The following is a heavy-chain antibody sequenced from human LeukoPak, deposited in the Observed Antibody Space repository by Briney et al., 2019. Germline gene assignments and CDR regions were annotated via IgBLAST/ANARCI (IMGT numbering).Heavy chain of an antibody. CDR3: ARDAPGNTALDY. CDR1: GFTFSSYW. Sequence: PGGSLRPSCAASGFTFSSYWMHWVRQAPGKGLVWVSRINSDGSRTSYADSVKGRFTISRDNAKNTLYLQMSSLRAEDTAIYYCARDAPGNTALDYWGQGTLVTVSS. D-gene: IGHD5-18*01. J-gene: IGHJ4*02. V-gene: IGHV3-74*01. CDR2: INSDGSRT.